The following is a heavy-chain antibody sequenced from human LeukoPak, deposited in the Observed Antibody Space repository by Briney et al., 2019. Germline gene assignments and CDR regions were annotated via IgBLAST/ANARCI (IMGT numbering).Heavy chain of an antibody. V-gene: IGHV3-74*01. J-gene: IGHJ4*02. D-gene: IGHD3-16*01. CDR2: IGRDGTTT. CDR1: GFTFSNYW. Sequence: GGSLRLSCAASGFTFSNYWIHWVRQAPGKGLVWVSRIGRDGTTTTYADSVKGRFSISRDNAKNTVYLQMNSLRAEDTAVYYCARAGDGGNGQFDYWGQGTLVTVSS. CDR3: ARAGDGGNGQFDY.